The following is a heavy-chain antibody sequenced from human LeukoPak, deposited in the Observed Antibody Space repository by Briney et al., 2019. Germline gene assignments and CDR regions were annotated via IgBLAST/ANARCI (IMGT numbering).Heavy chain of an antibody. CDR3: ARDGSGWTYNWFDP. Sequence: SETLSLTCTVSGGSISSYYWSWIRQPPGKGLEWIGYIYSSGSTNYNPSLQSRVTISVDTSNNQFSLKLSSVTAADTAVYYCARDGSGWTYNWFDPWGQGTLVTVPS. V-gene: IGHV4-59*01. CDR1: GGSISSYY. CDR2: IYSSGST. J-gene: IGHJ5*02. D-gene: IGHD6-19*01.